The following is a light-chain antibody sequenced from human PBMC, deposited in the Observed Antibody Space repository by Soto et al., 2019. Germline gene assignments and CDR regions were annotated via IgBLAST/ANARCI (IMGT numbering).Light chain of an antibody. CDR3: QQRSNWPVLS. CDR2: DAS. Sequence: EIVLTQSPATLSLSPGERATLSCRASQSVSSYLAWYQQKPGQAPRLLIYDASNRATGIPARFSGSGSGTEFTLTISSLEPEDFAVYYCQQRSNWPVLSFGPGTKVDIK. V-gene: IGKV3-11*01. CDR1: QSVSSY. J-gene: IGKJ3*01.